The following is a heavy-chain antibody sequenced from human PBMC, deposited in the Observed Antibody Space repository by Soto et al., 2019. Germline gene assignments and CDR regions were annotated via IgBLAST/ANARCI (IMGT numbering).Heavy chain of an antibody. D-gene: IGHD4-17*01. CDR1: GFTFDDYA. J-gene: IGHJ4*02. CDR2: ISWNSGSI. V-gene: IGHV3-9*01. CDR3: ARGYGDYVSYFDY. Sequence: VQLVESGGGLVQPGRSLRLSCAASGFTFDDYAMHWVRQAPGKGLEWVSGISWNSGSIGYADSVKGRFTISRDNAKNSLYLQMNSLRAEDTALYYCARGYGDYVSYFDYWGQGTLVTVSS.